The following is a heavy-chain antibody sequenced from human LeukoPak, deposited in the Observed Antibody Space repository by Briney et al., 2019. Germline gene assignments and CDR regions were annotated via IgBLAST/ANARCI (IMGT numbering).Heavy chain of an antibody. CDR3: AVGRLGELSTLDY. J-gene: IGHJ4*02. D-gene: IGHD3-16*02. V-gene: IGHV3-23*01. CDR2: IFPSGGEI. CDR1: GFTFSTFA. Sequence: GGSLRLSCAASGFTFSTFAMIWVRQPPGKGLEWVSSIFPSGGEIHYADSVRGRFTISRDNSKSTLYLQMNSLRAEDTALYYCAVGRLGELSTLDYWGQGTLVTVSS.